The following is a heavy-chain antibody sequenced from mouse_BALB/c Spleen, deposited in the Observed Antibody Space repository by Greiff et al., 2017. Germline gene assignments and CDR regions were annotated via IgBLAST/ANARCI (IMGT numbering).Heavy chain of an antibody. J-gene: IGHJ1*01. CDR1: GFNIKDTY. CDR3: ASYYRYDGAHYWYFDG. V-gene: IGHV14-3*02. D-gene: IGHD2-14*01. Sequence: EVQLQQSGAELVKPGASVKLSCTASGFNIKDTYMHWVKQRPEQGLEWIGRIDPANGNTKYDPKFQGKATITADTSSNTAYLQLSSLTSEDTAVYYCASYYRYDGAHYWYFDGWGEGTTGTVSS. CDR2: IDPANGNT.